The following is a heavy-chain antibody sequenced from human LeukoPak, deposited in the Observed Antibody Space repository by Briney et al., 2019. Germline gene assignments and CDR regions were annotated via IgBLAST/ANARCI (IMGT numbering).Heavy chain of an antibody. Sequence: SETLSLTCTVSGGSISSYYWSWIRQHPGKGLEWIGYIYYSGSTYYNPSLKSRVTISVDTSKNQFSLKLSSVTAADTAVYYCARLHYYDSSGYSRFDYWGQGTLVTVSS. CDR1: GGSISSYY. CDR3: ARLHYYDSSGYSRFDY. J-gene: IGHJ4*02. D-gene: IGHD3-22*01. CDR2: IYYSGST. V-gene: IGHV4-59*06.